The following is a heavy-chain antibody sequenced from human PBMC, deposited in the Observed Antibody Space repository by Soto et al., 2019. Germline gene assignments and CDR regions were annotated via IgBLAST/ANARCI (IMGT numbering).Heavy chain of an antibody. CDR3: ARSGYSYGGSTYFDY. CDR2: IYYSGST. D-gene: IGHD5-18*01. Sequence: SETLSLTCTVSGGSISSSSYYWGWIRQPPGKGLEWIGSIYYSGSTYYNPSLKSRVTISVDTSKNQFSLKLSSVTAADTAVYYCARSGYSYGGSTYFDYWGQGTLVTVSS. J-gene: IGHJ4*02. CDR1: GGSISSSSYY. V-gene: IGHV4-39*01.